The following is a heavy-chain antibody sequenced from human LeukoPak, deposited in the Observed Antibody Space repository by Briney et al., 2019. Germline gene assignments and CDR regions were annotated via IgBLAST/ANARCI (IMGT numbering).Heavy chain of an antibody. Sequence: GASVRVSCKASGYTFPIYDINWVRQATGQGLEWMGWMNPNSGNTGYAQNFQGRVTMARNTSISTAYMELSSLRSEDTAVYYCARAPETRYCSGGSCHTSYYFDSWGQGTLVTVSS. CDR3: ARAPETRYCSGGSCHTSYYFDS. CDR2: MNPNSGNT. J-gene: IGHJ4*02. CDR1: GYTFPIYD. D-gene: IGHD2-15*01. V-gene: IGHV1-8*01.